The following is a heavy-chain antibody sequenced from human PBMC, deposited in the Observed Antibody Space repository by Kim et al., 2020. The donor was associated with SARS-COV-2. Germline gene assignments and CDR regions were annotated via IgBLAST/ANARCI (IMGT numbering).Heavy chain of an antibody. CDR3: ASESYTSGWYGGVDY. D-gene: IGHD6-19*01. J-gene: IGHJ4*02. Sequence: GGSLRLSCAASGFTFSSYAMHWVRQAPVKGLEWVAFIPYDGSNKYYADFVKGRFTISRDNSKNTLYLQMNSLRAEDTAVYYCASESYTSGWYGGVDYWGQGTLVTVSS. CDR2: IPYDGSNK. CDR1: GFTFSSYA. V-gene: IGHV3-30*14.